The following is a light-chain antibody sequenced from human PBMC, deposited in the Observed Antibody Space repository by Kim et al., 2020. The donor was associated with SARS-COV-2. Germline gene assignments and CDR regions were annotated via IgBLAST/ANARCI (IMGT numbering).Light chain of an antibody. J-gene: IGLJ3*02. CDR2: DVS. CDR3: SSYTTSYTWV. CDR1: SNDIGIYNR. Sequence: QSALTQPPSVSGSPGQSVTISCTGTSNDIGIYNRVSWYQQPPGTAPKLIISDVSNRPSGVPDRFSGSKSGNTASLTISGLQAEDEADYYCSSYTTSYTWVFGGGTHLTVL. V-gene: IGLV2-18*02.